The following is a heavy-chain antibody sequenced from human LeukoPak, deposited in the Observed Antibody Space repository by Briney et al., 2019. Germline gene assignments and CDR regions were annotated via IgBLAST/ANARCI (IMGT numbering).Heavy chain of an antibody. Sequence: GGSLRLSCVASGFTFSSYAMSWVRQAPGKGLEWVSAISGSGGSTYYADSVKGRFTISRDNSKNTLYLQMNSLRAEDTAVYYCAKDYRGIAVAGTFDYWGQGTLVTVSS. CDR2: ISGSGGST. CDR3: AKDYRGIAVAGTFDY. CDR1: GFTFSSYA. D-gene: IGHD6-19*01. J-gene: IGHJ4*02. V-gene: IGHV3-23*01.